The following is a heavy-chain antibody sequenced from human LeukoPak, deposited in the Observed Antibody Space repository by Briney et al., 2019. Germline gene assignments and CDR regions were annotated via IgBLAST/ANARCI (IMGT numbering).Heavy chain of an antibody. Sequence: SETLSLTCTVSGGSISSYYWSWIRQPPGKGLEWIGYIYYSGSTNYNPSLKSRVTISVDTSKNQFSLKLSSVTAADTAVYYCGRGGGGGATSGAFDIWGQGTMVTVSS. CDR1: GGSISSYY. D-gene: IGHD1-26*01. CDR2: IYYSGST. V-gene: IGHV4-59*01. CDR3: GRGGGGGATSGAFDI. J-gene: IGHJ3*02.